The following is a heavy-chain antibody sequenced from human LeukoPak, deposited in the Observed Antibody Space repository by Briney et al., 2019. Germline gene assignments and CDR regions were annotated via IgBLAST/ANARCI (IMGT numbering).Heavy chain of an antibody. Sequence: SETLSLTCTVSGDSMSTYYWSWIPQPPGKGLEWIGYIYYSETTNYNPSLKSRVTISVDTSKNEASLKLSSVTAADTAVYYCARGPEDYFDYWGQGTLVTVSS. CDR3: ARGPEDYFDY. V-gene: IGHV4-59*08. J-gene: IGHJ4*02. CDR2: IYYSETT. CDR1: GDSMSTYY.